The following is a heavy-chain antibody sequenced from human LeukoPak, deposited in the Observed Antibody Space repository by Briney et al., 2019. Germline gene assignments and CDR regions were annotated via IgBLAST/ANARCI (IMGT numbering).Heavy chain of an antibody. CDR1: GFTFSSYW. CDR3: ARASEENSFDY. J-gene: IGHJ4*02. CDR2: IKQDGSEK. V-gene: IGHV3-7*01. Sequence: GGSLRLSCAASGFTFSSYWMSCVRQAPGKGLEWVANIKQDGSEKYYVDSVKGRFTISRDNTKNSLYLQMNSLRAEDTAVYYCARASEENSFDYWGQGTLVTVSS.